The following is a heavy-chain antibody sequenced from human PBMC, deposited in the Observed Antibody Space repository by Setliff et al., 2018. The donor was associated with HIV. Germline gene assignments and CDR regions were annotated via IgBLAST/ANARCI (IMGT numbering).Heavy chain of an antibody. D-gene: IGHD2-15*01. CDR2: IHYSGRT. Sequence: SETLSLTCTVSGDSISSGGFYCNWFRQYPEKGLEWIGWIHYSGRTNFNPSLRSRATISFDTSKNQFSLNLTSVTAADTAVYYCARAPFHGGSFGWFDPWGQGTLVTVSS. CDR3: ARAPFHGGSFGWFDP. V-gene: IGHV4-31*03. J-gene: IGHJ5*02. CDR1: GDSISSGGFY.